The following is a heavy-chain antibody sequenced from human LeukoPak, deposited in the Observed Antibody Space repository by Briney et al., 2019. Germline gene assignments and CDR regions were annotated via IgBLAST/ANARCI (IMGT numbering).Heavy chain of an antibody. CDR1: GGSSSGYY. D-gene: IGHD2-15*01. V-gene: IGHV4-34*01. Sequence: SETLSLTCVLYGGSSSGYYWSWVRQPPGKGLEWIGEINHSRSTNYNPSLKSRVTISVDTSKNQFSLKLSSVTAADTAVYYCARVSSIVVVVAARGYGAFDIWGQGTMVTVSS. CDR2: INHSRST. CDR3: ARVSSIVVVVAARGYGAFDI. J-gene: IGHJ3*02.